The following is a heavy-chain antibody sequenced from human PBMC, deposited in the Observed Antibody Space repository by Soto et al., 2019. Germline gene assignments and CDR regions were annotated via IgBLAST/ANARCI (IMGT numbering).Heavy chain of an antibody. V-gene: IGHV4-31*03. Sequence: SETLSLTCTVSGGSISSGGYYWSWIRQHPGKGLEWIGYIYYSGSTYYNPSLKSRVTISVDTSKNQFSLKLSSVTAADTAVYYCARDPRIAAAGGMDVWGQGTTVTVSS. D-gene: IGHD6-13*01. J-gene: IGHJ6*02. CDR3: ARDPRIAAAGGMDV. CDR1: GGSISSGGYY. CDR2: IYYSGST.